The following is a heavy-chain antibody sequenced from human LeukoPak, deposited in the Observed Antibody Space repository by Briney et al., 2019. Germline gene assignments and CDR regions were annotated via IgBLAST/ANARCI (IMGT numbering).Heavy chain of an antibody. J-gene: IGHJ4*02. V-gene: IGHV3-21*01. Sequence: PGGSLRLSCVASGLTVSGNCMSWVRQAPGKGLEWVSPISSSSSYIYYADSVKGRFTISRDNAKNSLYLQMNSLRAEDTAVYYCAREANWNDEADYWGQGTLVTVSS. CDR1: GLTVSGNC. CDR2: ISSSSSYI. CDR3: AREANWNDEADY. D-gene: IGHD1-1*01.